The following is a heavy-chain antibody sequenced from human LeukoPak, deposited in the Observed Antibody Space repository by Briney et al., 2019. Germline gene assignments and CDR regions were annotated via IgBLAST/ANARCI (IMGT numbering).Heavy chain of an antibody. CDR3: ARDYCGGDCYAFDY. CDR1: GFTFSSYS. J-gene: IGHJ4*02. V-gene: IGHV3-21*01. Sequence: KPGGSLRLSCVVSGFTFSSYSVNWVRQSPGKGLEWVSYVSSSSSYIHYADSVKGRFTISRDNAKKSLYLQMNSLRAEDTAVYYCARDYCGGDCYAFDYWGQGTLVTVSS. D-gene: IGHD2-21*02. CDR2: VSSSSSYI.